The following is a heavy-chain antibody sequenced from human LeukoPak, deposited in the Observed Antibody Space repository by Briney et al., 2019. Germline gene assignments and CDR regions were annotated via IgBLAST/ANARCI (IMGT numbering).Heavy chain of an antibody. V-gene: IGHV1-2*02. Sequence: ASVKVSCKASGYTFTGYYMHWVRQAPGQGLEWMGWINPNSGGTNYAQKFQGRVTMTRDTSISTAYMELSRLRSDDTAVYYCARASYYYYYYMDVWGKGTTVTISS. CDR2: INPNSGGT. J-gene: IGHJ6*03. CDR1: GYTFTGYY. CDR3: ARASYYYYYYMDV.